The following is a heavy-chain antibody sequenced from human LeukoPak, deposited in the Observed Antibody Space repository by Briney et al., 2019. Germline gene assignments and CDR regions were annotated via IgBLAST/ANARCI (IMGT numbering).Heavy chain of an antibody. CDR2: ISSSSSYI. V-gene: IGHV3-21*01. D-gene: IGHD2-15*01. Sequence: GGSLRLSCAASGFTFSSYSMNWVRQAPGEGLEWVSSISSSSSYIYYADSVKGRFTISRDNAKNSLYLQMNSLRAEDTAVYYCARIVAGTRLPDDYWGQGTLVTVSS. CDR3: ARIVAGTRLPDDY. J-gene: IGHJ4*02. CDR1: GFTFSSYS.